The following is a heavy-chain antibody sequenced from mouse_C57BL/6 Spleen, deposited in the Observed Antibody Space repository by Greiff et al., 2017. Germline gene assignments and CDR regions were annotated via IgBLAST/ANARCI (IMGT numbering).Heavy chain of an antibody. CDR3: AREGDYDAYWYFDV. CDR2: INPNNGGT. V-gene: IGHV1-22*01. CDR1: GYTFTDYN. J-gene: IGHJ1*03. D-gene: IGHD2-4*01. Sequence: VQLQQSGPELVKPGASVKMSCKASGYTFTDYNMHWVKQSHGKSLEWIGYINPNNGGTSYNQKFKGKATLTVNKSSSTAYMELRSLTSEESAVYYCAREGDYDAYWYFDVWGTGTTVTVSS.